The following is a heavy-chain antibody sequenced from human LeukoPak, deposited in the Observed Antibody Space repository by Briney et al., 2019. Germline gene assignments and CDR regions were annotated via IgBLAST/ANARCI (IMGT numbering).Heavy chain of an antibody. J-gene: IGHJ1*01. CDR3: AKGFGSSCWHSAEYFQH. V-gene: IGHV3-23*01. CDR2: ISGSAGIT. D-gene: IGHD6-19*01. Sequence: GGSLRLSCAASGFTFSSYAMSWIRQAPGKGLEWVSDISGSAGITEYADSVKGRFTISRDNSKNSLYLHMDSLRVEDMAVYCCAKGFGSSCWHSAEYFQHWGQGTLVTVSS. CDR1: GFTFSSYA.